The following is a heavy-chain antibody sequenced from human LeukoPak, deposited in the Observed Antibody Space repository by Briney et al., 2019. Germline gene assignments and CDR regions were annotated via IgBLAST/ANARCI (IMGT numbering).Heavy chain of an antibody. CDR2: IWYDGSNK. CDR3: ARDRGHYGSGSGDY. J-gene: IGHJ4*02. Sequence: QSGGSLRLSCAASGFTFSSYGMHWVGQAPGKGLEWVAVIWYDGSNKYYADSVKGRFTISRDNSKNTLYLQMNSLRAEDTAVYYCARDRGHYGSGSGDYWGQGTLVTVSS. V-gene: IGHV3-33*01. D-gene: IGHD3-10*01. CDR1: GFTFSSYG.